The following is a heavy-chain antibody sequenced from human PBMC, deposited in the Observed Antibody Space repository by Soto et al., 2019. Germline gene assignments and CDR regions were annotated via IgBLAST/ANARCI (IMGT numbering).Heavy chain of an antibody. V-gene: IGHV4-34*01. J-gene: IGHJ6*02. Sequence: SETLSRACAVVGDSPMGQSWNWIRQSPGKCLEWIGELDKSGRTNYNPALKSRAIISDDTSKTQFSLTLTSVTAADKAVYYCEREDSNGWSGESLDVWGQGTTIP. CDR2: LDKSGRT. D-gene: IGHD6-19*01. CDR3: EREDSNGWSGESLDV. CDR1: GDSPMGQS.